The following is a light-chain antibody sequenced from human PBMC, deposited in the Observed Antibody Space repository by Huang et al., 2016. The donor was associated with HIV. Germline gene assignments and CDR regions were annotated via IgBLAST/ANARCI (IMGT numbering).Light chain of an antibody. Sequence: EIVLTQSPGTLSLSPGERATLSCRGSQSVSIKNLAWYQKKPGQSPRFLIYGVSSRATGIPDRFSGSGSRTDFTLTISILEPEDFVVYYCQQYGNSPWTFGQGIKVEIK. CDR1: QSVSIKN. CDR2: GVS. J-gene: IGKJ1*01. V-gene: IGKV3-20*01. CDR3: QQYGNSPWT.